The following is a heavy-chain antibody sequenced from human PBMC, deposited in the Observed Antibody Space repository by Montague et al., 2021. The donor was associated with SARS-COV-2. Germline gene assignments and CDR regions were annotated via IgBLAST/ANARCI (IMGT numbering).Heavy chain of an antibody. CDR1: RGSFSNNY. J-gene: IGHJ3*02. CDR2: INQGGAP. D-gene: IGHD3-9*01. Sequence: SETLSLTCAVSRGSFSNNYWSWIRHSPGKGLEWIGEINQGGAPNYTPSLKSRVPISLDTSKKQISLKLNSVTVADTAVFFCARGRPVQGSFRHFDSISSGALDIWAQGSLVIVSS. CDR3: ARGRPVQGSFRHFDSISSGALDI. V-gene: IGHV4-34*01.